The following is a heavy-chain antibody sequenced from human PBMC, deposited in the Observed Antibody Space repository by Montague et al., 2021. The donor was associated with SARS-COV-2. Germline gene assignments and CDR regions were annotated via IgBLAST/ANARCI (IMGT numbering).Heavy chain of an antibody. D-gene: IGHD6-19*01. CDR2: IYYSGST. CDR1: GGSISSTSYY. V-gene: IGHV4-39*01. Sequence: SETLSLIYTVSGGSISSTSYYWGWIRQPPGKGLEWIGSIYYSGSTYYNPSLKSRVTISVDTSKNQFSLKLSSVTAADTAVYYCVRQPGQWLPREWFWFDPWGQGTLVTVSS. CDR3: VRQPGQWLPREWFWFDP. J-gene: IGHJ5*02.